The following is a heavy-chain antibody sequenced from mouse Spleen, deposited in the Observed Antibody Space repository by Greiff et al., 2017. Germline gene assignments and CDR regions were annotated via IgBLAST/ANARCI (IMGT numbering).Heavy chain of an antibody. J-gene: IGHJ3*01. CDR2: IRYDGSN. D-gene: IGHD2-1*01. V-gene: IGHV3-6*01. CDR1: GYSITSGYY. Sequence: ESGPGLVKPSQSLSFTCSVSGYSITSGYYWYWNRQLPGNQLEWMGYIRYDGSNNYNPSLKNRITITRDTSKNQFFLKLNSVTTEDTATYYCAKEDGNLNPLFAYWGQGTLVTVSA. CDR3: AKEDGNLNPLFAY.